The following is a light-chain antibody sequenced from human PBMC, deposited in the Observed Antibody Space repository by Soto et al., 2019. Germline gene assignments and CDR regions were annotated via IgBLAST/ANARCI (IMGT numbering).Light chain of an antibody. CDR2: GAS. CDR1: QSVSSSY. J-gene: IGKJ3*01. V-gene: IGKV3-20*01. CDR3: QQYGTSPFS. Sequence: EIVLTQSPGTLSLSPGERATLSCRASQSVSSSYLAWYQQKPGQAPRLLISGASNRATGIPGRFSGSGSGTDFTLTISRLEPEDFAVYYCQQYGTSPFSFGPGTKVDIK.